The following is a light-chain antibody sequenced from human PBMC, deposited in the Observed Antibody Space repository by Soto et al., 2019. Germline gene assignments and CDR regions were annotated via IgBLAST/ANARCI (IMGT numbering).Light chain of an antibody. J-gene: IGKJ1*01. CDR1: QTINSY. V-gene: IGKV1-39*01. Sequence: DIQMTHSPSSLSASVGDRVTITCRARQTINSYFNWYQYKPGKAPKLLIYGSSRLQSGVPSRFSGSGSSTEFTLTISILQPEDFAIYYCQQSYSTPHTFGQGTTLEIK. CDR3: QQSYSTPHT. CDR2: GSS.